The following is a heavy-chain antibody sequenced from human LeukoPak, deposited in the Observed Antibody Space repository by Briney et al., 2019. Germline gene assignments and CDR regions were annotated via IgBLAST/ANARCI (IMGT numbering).Heavy chain of an antibody. D-gene: IGHD6-6*01. CDR2: INHSGST. CDR1: GGSFSGYY. J-gene: IGHJ3*02. Sequence: SETLSLTCAVYGGSFSGYYWSWIRQPPGKGLEWIGEINHSGSTNYNPSLKSRVTISVDTSKNQFSLKLSSVTAADTAVYYCARATDSSSSGDAFDIWGQGTMVTVSS. V-gene: IGHV4-34*01. CDR3: ARATDSSSSGDAFDI.